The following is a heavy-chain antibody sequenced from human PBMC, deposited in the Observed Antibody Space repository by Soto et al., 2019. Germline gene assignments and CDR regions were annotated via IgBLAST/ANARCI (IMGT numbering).Heavy chain of an antibody. D-gene: IGHD5-12*01. Sequence: PSETLSLTCAASGYSISGGCFWGWIRQPPGKGLEWIANMYHDGNTHYNPSLKSRVTMSVDTSKNQFSLKLNSVTAADTAVYYCARESYSDYHSYDYWGQGILVTVAS. V-gene: IGHV4-38-2*02. CDR3: ARESYSDYHSYDY. CDR1: GYSISGGCF. J-gene: IGHJ4*02. CDR2: MYHDGNT.